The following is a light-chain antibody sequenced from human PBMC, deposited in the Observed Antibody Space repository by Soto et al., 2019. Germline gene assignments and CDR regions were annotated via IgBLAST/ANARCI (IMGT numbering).Light chain of an antibody. CDR1: SSDVGGYNY. CDR3: SSYTSSSPWV. V-gene: IGLV2-14*01. CDR2: EVT. Sequence: QSALTQPASVSGSPGQSITISCSGTSSDVGGYNYVSWYQQHPGKAPKLIIHEVTNRPLGVSNRFSGSKSGSTASLTISGLQAEDEADYYCSSYTSSSPWVFGGGTKLTVL. J-gene: IGLJ3*02.